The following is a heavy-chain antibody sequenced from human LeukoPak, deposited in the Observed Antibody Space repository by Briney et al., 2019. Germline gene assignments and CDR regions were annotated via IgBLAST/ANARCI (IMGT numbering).Heavy chain of an antibody. CDR2: ISWNSGSI. Sequence: GGSLRLSCAASGFTFDDYAMHWVRQAPGKGLEWVSVISWNSGSIGYADSVKGRFTISRDNAKNSLYLQMNSLRAEDTALYYCAKDTYSSSLMGFDYWGQGTLVTVSS. CDR1: GFTFDDYA. D-gene: IGHD6-6*01. V-gene: IGHV3-9*01. CDR3: AKDTYSSSLMGFDY. J-gene: IGHJ4*02.